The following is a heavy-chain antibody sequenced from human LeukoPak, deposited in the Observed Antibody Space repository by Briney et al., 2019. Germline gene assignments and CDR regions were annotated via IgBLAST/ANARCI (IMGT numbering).Heavy chain of an antibody. CDR3: GNQCSGGTCPEH. D-gene: IGHD2-15*01. Sequence: PGGSLRLSCAASGFSISRYWMTWVRQAPGKGLEWVGNIQHDGNVKHYVDSVRGRFTISRDNAKNSVYLHMNSLRAEDSAVYFCGNQCSGGTCPEHWGQGTQVTVSS. CDR1: GFSISRYW. J-gene: IGHJ1*01. V-gene: IGHV3-7*01. CDR2: IQHDGNVK.